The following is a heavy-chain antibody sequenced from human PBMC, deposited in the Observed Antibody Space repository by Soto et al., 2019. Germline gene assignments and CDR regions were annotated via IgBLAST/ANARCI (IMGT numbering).Heavy chain of an antibody. CDR2: IYYSGST. V-gene: IGHV4-59*01. J-gene: IGHJ5*02. CDR3: ARARTERFDP. CDR1: GGSISSYY. Sequence: PSETLSLTCTVSGGSISSYYWSWIRQPPGKGLEWIGYIYYSGSTNYNPSLKSRVTTSVDTSKNQFSLKLSSVTAADTAVYYCARARTERFDPWGQGTLVTVSS.